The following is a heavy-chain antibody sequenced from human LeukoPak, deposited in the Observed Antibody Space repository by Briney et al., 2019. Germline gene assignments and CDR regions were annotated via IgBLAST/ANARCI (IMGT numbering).Heavy chain of an antibody. CDR3: ARETPDAYCFDH. J-gene: IGHJ4*02. CDR2: LYSSGDTR. Sequence: GASVKVSCKASGYTFTAYHLHWVRQAPGQGLEWIGILYSSGDTRIHAHNFQGRVTMTRDTSTSTLYIDLSSLGSDDTAVYYCARETPDAYCFDHWGQGTLVTVSP. CDR1: GYTFTAYH. V-gene: IGHV1-46*01. D-gene: IGHD1-14*01.